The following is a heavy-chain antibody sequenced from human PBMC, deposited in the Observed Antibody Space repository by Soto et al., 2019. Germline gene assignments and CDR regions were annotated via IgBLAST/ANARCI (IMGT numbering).Heavy chain of an antibody. D-gene: IGHD6-13*01. CDR1: GFDFGDYY. CDR2: IDSGDGTT. Sequence: GSLRLSCTCSGFDFGDYYMSWIRQAPGKGLEWVSYIDSGDGTTYYTDSVKGRFTISRDNAKKTVYLQMSSLRVEDTALYYCVRPYYSSSWFTFDLWGQGTLVTVYS. CDR3: VRPYYSSSWFTFDL. V-gene: IGHV3-11*01. J-gene: IGHJ4*02.